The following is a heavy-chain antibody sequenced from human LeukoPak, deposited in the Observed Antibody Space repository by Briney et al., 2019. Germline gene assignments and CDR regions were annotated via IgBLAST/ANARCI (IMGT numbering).Heavy chain of an antibody. V-gene: IGHV3-21*01. CDR2: ISRSSSYI. J-gene: IGHJ4*02. D-gene: IGHD6-13*01. Sequence: GGSLRLSCAVSGFTFSSYSMNWVRQAPGKGLEWVSSISRSSSYIYYADSVKGRFTISRDNAKNSLYLQVNRLRAEDTAVYYCARREGGIAAASDYWGQGTLVTVSS. CDR1: GFTFSSYS. CDR3: ARREGGIAAASDY.